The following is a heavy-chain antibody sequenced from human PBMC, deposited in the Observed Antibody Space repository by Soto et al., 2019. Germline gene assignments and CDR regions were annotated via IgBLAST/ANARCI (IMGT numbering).Heavy chain of an antibody. CDR1: GYTFSSYW. D-gene: IGHD3-10*01. V-gene: IGHV5-51*01. CDR3: ALGEGAFDY. Sequence: PGESLKISCKGSGYTFSSYWIAWVRQMPGKGLEWTGIIYPGDSDTRYSPSFQGQVTISADKSITTAYLQWNSLKASDTAMYYCALGEGAFDYWGQGTLVTVSS. J-gene: IGHJ4*02. CDR2: IYPGDSDT.